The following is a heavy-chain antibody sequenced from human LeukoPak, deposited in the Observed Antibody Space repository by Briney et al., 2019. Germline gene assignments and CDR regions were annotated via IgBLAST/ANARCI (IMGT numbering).Heavy chain of an antibody. V-gene: IGHV3-48*01. J-gene: IGHJ4*02. D-gene: IGHD3-16*01. CDR3: ARDLMITFGGLISY. CDR1: GFTFSSYR. Sequence: GGSLRLSCAASGFTFSSYRMNWVRQTPGKGLEWVSYISDRSTTIYYAHSVKGRFTISRDNAKNSLYLQMNSLRVEDTAVYYCARDLMITFGGLISYWGQGTLVTVSS. CDR2: ISDRSTTI.